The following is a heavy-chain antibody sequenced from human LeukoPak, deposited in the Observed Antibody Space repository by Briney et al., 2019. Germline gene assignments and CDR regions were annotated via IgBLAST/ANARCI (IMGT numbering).Heavy chain of an antibody. V-gene: IGHV4-4*07. Sequence: RPSETLSLTCTVSGGSINNYYWSWIRQPAEKGLEWIGRIYTRGSTNYNPSLKSRVTMSVDTSKNQFSLELSSVTAADTAVYYCARGRYCSADICSGGDAFDIWGQGTMVSVSS. CDR3: ARGRYCSADICSGGDAFDI. D-gene: IGHD2-15*01. J-gene: IGHJ3*02. CDR2: IYTRGST. CDR1: GGSINNYY.